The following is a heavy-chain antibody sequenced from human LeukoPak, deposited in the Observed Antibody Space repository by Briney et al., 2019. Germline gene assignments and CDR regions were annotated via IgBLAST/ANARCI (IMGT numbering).Heavy chain of an antibody. V-gene: IGHV1-69*04. D-gene: IGHD4-11*01. CDR1: GYTFTSYD. J-gene: IGHJ3*02. Sequence: SVNVSCKASGYTFTSYDINWVRQATGQGLEWMGRIIPILGIANYAQKFQGRVTITADKSTSTAYMELSSLRSEDTAVYYCARGLTTVTTDAFDIWGQGTMVTVSS. CDR3: ARGLTTVTTDAFDI. CDR2: IIPILGIA.